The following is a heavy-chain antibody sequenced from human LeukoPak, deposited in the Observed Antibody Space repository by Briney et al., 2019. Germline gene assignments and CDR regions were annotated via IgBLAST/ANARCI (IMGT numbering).Heavy chain of an antibody. V-gene: IGHV2-70*04. CDR2: SDWDDDK. CDR3: ARHGATPPGHYLDH. J-gene: IGHJ4*02. CDR1: GFSLRTSQRR. D-gene: IGHD4-17*01. Sequence: SGPTLMQPTRTLTLTCTFSGFSLRTSQRRVTWIRQPPGKALEWLSLSDWDDDKLYSTSLRTRLTISKATSKNQVVLTMTNMDPVDTATYYCARHGATPPGHYLDHWGQGTLVTVSS.